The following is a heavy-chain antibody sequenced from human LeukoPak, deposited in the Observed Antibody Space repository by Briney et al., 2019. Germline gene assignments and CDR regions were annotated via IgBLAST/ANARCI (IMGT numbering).Heavy chain of an antibody. CDR3: ARAIVGAPYAFDI. Sequence: SETLSLTYTVSGGSIISYHWNWIRQPARKGLEWIGRIYTSGSTNYNPSLKSRVNISVDNSKNQFSLKLSSVTAADTAVYYCARAIVGAPYAFDIWGQGTMVTVSS. CDR2: IYTSGST. V-gene: IGHV4-4*07. CDR1: GGSIISYH. J-gene: IGHJ3*02. D-gene: IGHD1-26*01.